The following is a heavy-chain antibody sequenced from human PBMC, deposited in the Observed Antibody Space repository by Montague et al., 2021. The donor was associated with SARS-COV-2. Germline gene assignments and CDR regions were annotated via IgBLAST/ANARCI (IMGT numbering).Heavy chain of an antibody. D-gene: IGHD5-18*01. CDR1: GFTFSSYA. V-gene: IGHV3-30*04. Sequence: LSCAASGFTFSSYAMHWVRQAPGKGLEWVAVISYDGSNKYYADSVKGRFTISRDNSKNTLYLQMNSLRAEDTAVYYCASSRYSYGSAYYYYYGMDVWGQGTTVTVSS. J-gene: IGHJ6*02. CDR3: ASSRYSYGSAYYYYYGMDV. CDR2: ISYDGSNK.